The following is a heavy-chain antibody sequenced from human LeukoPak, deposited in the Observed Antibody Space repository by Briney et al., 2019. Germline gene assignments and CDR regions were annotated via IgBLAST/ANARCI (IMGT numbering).Heavy chain of an antibody. Sequence: GWSLRLFCTTSGFNFDDHAMTWVRQAPGKGLEGVGFNRSKAYRWTTEYAASVKGRFTISRDDSKSVVYLQMNSLKSEDTAVYYCSRGPIQLWVHNGVDVWGQGTTVTVSS. D-gene: IGHD5-18*01. CDR2: NRSKAYRWTT. V-gene: IGHV3-49*04. CDR3: SRGPIQLWVHNGVDV. CDR1: GFNFDDHA. J-gene: IGHJ6*02.